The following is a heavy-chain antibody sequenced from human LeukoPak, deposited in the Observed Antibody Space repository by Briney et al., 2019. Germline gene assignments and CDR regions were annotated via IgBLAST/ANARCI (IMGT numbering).Heavy chain of an antibody. Sequence: GRSLRLSCAASGFTFDDYAMHWVRQAPGKGLEWVSGISWNSGSIGYADSVKGRFTISRDNAKNSLYLQMNSLRAEDMALYYCAKESHSSGWKEYYFDYWGQGTLVTVSS. CDR3: AKESHSSGWKEYYFDY. CDR1: GFTFDDYA. V-gene: IGHV3-9*03. J-gene: IGHJ4*02. CDR2: ISWNSGSI. D-gene: IGHD6-19*01.